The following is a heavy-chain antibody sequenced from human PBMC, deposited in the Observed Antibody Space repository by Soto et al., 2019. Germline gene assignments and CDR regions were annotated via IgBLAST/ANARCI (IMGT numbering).Heavy chain of an antibody. CDR2: IGDSSANT. CDR3: AKAVVPAPIGYFYYGTDV. D-gene: IGHD2-2*01. J-gene: IGHJ6*02. Sequence: PGGSLRLSCAASGFTFSAYALTWVRQAPGKGLEWVSSIGDSSANTHYADSVKGRFTISRDNSKSTLFLQMSSLRADDTAVYYCAKAVVPAPIGYFYYGTDVWGQGTTVTVSS. V-gene: IGHV3-23*01. CDR1: GFTFSAYA.